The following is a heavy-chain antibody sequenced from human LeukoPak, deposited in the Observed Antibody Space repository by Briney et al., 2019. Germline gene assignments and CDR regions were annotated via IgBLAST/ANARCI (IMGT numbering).Heavy chain of an antibody. D-gene: IGHD5-12*01. CDR1: GYTFTSYG. CDR3: ARGFRGRGYSGYGRFDY. V-gene: IGHV1-18*01. CDR2: ISAYNGNT. J-gene: IGHJ4*02. Sequence: ASVKVSCKASGYTFTSYGISRVRQAPGQGLEWMGWISAYNGNTNYAQKLQGRVTMTTDTSTSTAYMELRSLRSDDTAVYYCARGFRGRGYSGYGRFDYWGQGTLVTVSS.